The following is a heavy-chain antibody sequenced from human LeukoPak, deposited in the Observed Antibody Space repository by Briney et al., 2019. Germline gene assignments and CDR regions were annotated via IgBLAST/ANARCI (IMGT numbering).Heavy chain of an antibody. CDR2: INHSGST. V-gene: IGHV4-34*01. J-gene: IGHJ4*02. D-gene: IGHD4-17*01. CDR3: ARGAEEPPPKRVHDYGDLGRSVSFDY. Sequence: KSSETLSLTCAVYGGSFSGYYWSWIRQPPGKGLEWIGEINHSGSTNYNPSLKSRVTISVDTSKNQFSLKLSSVTAADTAVYYCARGAEEPPPKRVHDYGDLGRSVSFDYWGQGTLVTVSS. CDR1: GGSFSGYY.